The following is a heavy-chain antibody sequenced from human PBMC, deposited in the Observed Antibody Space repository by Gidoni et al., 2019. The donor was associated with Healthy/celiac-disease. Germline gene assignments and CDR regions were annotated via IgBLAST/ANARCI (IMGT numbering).Heavy chain of an antibody. J-gene: IGHJ6*02. V-gene: IGHV3-9*01. CDR1: GITFEDYA. Sequence: EVQLVEYGGGLVQPGRSLRLSCAASGITFEDYAMHWVRQAPGKGLVWVSGISWDSGSIGYADSVKGRFTISRDNAKNSLYLQMNSLRAEDTALYYCAKDIVVVPAYGGYGMDVWGQGTTVTVSS. CDR3: AKDIVVVPAYGGYGMDV. D-gene: IGHD2-2*01. CDR2: ISWDSGSI.